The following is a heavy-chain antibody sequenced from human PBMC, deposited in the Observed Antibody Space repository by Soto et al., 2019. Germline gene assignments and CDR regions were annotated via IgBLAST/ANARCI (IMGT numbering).Heavy chain of an antibody. J-gene: IGHJ2*01. CDR2: INAGNGNT. Sequence: ASVKVSCKASGYTFTSYAMHWVRQAPGQRLEWMGWINAGNGNTKYSQKFQGRVTITRDTSASTAYMELSSLRSEDTAVYYCARAPYYYDSSGYYPNWYFDLWGRGTLVTVSS. CDR1: GYTFTSYA. V-gene: IGHV1-3*01. D-gene: IGHD3-22*01. CDR3: ARAPYYYDSSGYYPNWYFDL.